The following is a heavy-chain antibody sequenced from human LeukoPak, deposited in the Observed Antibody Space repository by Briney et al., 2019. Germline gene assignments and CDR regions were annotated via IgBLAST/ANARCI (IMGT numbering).Heavy chain of an antibody. J-gene: IGHJ6*02. D-gene: IGHD2/OR15-2a*01. CDR2: IRGSGDNT. Sequence: PGGSLRLSCAASGFTFSSYAMSWVRQAPGKGLEWVSAIRGSGDNTYYADSVRGRFTISRDNSKSTLYLQMNSLRAEDTAIYYCAKNMGPEYYYGMDVWGQGTTVTVSS. CDR1: GFTFSSYA. CDR3: AKNMGPEYYYGMDV. V-gene: IGHV3-23*01.